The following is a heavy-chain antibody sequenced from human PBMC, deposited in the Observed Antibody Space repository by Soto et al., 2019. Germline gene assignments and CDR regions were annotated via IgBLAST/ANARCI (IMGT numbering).Heavy chain of an antibody. Sequence: EVQLVESGGGLVQPGRSLRLSCAASGFTFDDYAMHWVRQAPGKGLEWVSGISWNSGSIGYADSVKGRFTISRDNAKNSLYLQMNSLRAEDTALYYCAKDLLPYRSSSGYWGQGTLVTVSS. CDR3: AKDLLPYRSSSGY. CDR2: ISWNSGSI. V-gene: IGHV3-9*01. J-gene: IGHJ4*02. D-gene: IGHD6-6*01. CDR1: GFTFDDYA.